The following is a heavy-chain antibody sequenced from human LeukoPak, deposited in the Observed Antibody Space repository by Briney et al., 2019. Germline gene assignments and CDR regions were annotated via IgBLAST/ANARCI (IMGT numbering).Heavy chain of an antibody. V-gene: IGHV3-7*01. J-gene: IGHJ4*02. CDR2: IKQDGSEK. D-gene: IGHD3-10*01. Sequence: GGSLRLSCAASGFTFSSYWMSWVRQAPGKGLEWVANIKQDGSEKYYVDSVKGRFTISRDNAKNSLYLQMNSLRAEDTAVYYCGRGFASRFADYGGRGTLVTVSS. CDR3: GRGFASRFADY. CDR1: GFTFSSYW.